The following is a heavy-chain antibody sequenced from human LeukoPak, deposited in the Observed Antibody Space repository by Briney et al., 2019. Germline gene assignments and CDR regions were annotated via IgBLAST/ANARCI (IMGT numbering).Heavy chain of an antibody. CDR1: GGTFSSYA. CDR3: ARDSGYIVGATTFDY. Sequence: GASVKVSCKASGGTFSSYAISWVRQAPGKGLEWMGGIIPIFGTANYAQKFQGRVTITADESTSTAYMELSSLRSEDTAVYYCARDSGYIVGATTFDYWGQGTLVTVSS. D-gene: IGHD1-26*01. J-gene: IGHJ4*02. V-gene: IGHV1-69*13. CDR2: IIPIFGTA.